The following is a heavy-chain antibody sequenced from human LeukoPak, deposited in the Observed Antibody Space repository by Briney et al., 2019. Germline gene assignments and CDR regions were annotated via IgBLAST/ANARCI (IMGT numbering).Heavy chain of an antibody. CDR3: ATVGYGDYHFDY. Sequence: ASVKVSCKVSGYTLTDYYMHWVQQAPGKGLEWMGLVDPEDGETIYAEKFQGRVTITADTSTDTAYMELSSLRSEDTAVYYCATVGYGDYHFDYWGQGTLVTVSS. CDR2: VDPEDGET. V-gene: IGHV1-69-2*01. CDR1: GYTLTDYY. D-gene: IGHD4-17*01. J-gene: IGHJ4*02.